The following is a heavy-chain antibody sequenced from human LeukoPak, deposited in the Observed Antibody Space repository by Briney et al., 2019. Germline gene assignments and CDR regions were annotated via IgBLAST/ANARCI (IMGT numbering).Heavy chain of an antibody. D-gene: IGHD4-17*01. J-gene: IGHJ4*02. Sequence: SETLSLTCTVSGGSISGSYWSWVRQPPGKGLEWIAYMYNSGSTNYNPSLKGRVTISIDTSKNQFSLKLSSLTAADTAIYYCARGIGSYGDYGYWGQGILVTVSS. CDR2: MYNSGST. CDR1: GGSISGSY. CDR3: ARGIGSYGDYGY. V-gene: IGHV4-59*01.